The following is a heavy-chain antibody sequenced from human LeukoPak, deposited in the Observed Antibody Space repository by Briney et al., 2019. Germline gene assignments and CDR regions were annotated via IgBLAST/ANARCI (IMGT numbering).Heavy chain of an antibody. CDR1: GFTFSSYG. J-gene: IGHJ4*02. D-gene: IGHD6-19*01. Sequence: PGGSLRLSCAASGFTFSSYGMHWVCQAPGKGLEWVAVISYDGSNKYYADSVKGRFTISRDNSKNTLYLQMNSLRAEDTAVYYCARDTSSWSLGGYWGQGILVTVSS. V-gene: IGHV3-30*03. CDR2: ISYDGSNK. CDR3: ARDTSSWSLGGY.